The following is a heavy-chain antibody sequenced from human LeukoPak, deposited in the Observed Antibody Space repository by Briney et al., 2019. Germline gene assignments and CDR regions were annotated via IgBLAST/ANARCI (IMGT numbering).Heavy chain of an antibody. D-gene: IGHD2-15*01. CDR3: ARQGQSGVAADYWHFDL. V-gene: IGHV5-51*01. J-gene: IGHJ2*01. CDR1: GYIFTTYW. Sequence: GESLKISCKTSGYIFTTYWIGWVRQMPGKGLEWMGIIYPGDSDTTYSPSFQGQVTISADKSNTTAYLHWSSLKASDTAMYYCARQGQSGVAADYWHFDLWGRGTLVTVSS. CDR2: IYPGDSDT.